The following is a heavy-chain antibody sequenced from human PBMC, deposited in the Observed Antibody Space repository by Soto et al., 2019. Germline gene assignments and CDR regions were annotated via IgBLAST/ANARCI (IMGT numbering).Heavy chain of an antibody. D-gene: IGHD3-3*01. CDR1: GFTFDDYA. Sequence: GGSLRLPCAASGFTFDDYAMHWVRQAPGKGLEWVSGISWNSGSIGYADSVKGRFTISRDNAKNSLYLQMNSLRAEDTALYYCAKDMEDYYGMDVWGQGTTVTVSS. V-gene: IGHV3-9*01. J-gene: IGHJ6*02. CDR3: AKDMEDYYGMDV. CDR2: ISWNSGSI.